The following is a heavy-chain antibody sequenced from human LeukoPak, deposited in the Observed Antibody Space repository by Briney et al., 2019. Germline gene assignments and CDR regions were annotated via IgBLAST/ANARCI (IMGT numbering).Heavy chain of an antibody. V-gene: IGHV1-2*02. Sequence: ASVKVSCKASGYTFTGYYMYWVRQAPGQGLEWMGWINPNSGGTNYAQKFQGRVTMTRDTSISTAYMELSRLRSDDTAVYYCARIPNCSGGSCYVVYFDYWGQGTLVTVSS. D-gene: IGHD2-15*01. CDR1: GYTFTGYY. CDR2: INPNSGGT. CDR3: ARIPNCSGGSCYVVYFDY. J-gene: IGHJ4*02.